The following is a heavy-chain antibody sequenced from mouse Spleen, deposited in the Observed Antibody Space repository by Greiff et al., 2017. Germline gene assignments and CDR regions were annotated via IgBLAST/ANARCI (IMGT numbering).Heavy chain of an antibody. CDR1: GFTFSDFY. V-gene: IGHV7-1*01. J-gene: IGHJ4*01. CDR2: SRNKANDYTT. D-gene: IGHD1-1*01. CDR3: ARDADRLEYYGGAMDY. Sequence: EVKLVESGGGLVQSGRSLRLSCATSGFTFSDFYMEWVRQAPGKGLEWIAASRNKANDYTTEYSASVKGRFIVSRDTSQSILYLQMNALRAEDTAIYYCARDADRLEYYGGAMDYWGQGTSVTVSS.